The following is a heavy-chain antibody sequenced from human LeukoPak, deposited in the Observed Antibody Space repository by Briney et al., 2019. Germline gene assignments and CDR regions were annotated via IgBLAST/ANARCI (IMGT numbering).Heavy chain of an antibody. CDR1: GYSFTSYW. Sequence: GEALQISFKGSGYSFTSYWIGWVRPMPGKGREWMGIIYPGDSDTRYSPSFQGQVTISADKSISTAYLQCSSLKASDTAMYYCARVLGYYDSSGYQDYWGQGTPVTVSS. D-gene: IGHD3-22*01. CDR3: ARVLGYYDSSGYQDY. CDR2: IYPGDSDT. V-gene: IGHV5-51*01. J-gene: IGHJ4*02.